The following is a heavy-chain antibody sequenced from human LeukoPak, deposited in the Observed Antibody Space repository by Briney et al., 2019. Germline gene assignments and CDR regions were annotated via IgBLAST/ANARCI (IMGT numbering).Heavy chain of an antibody. CDR2: ISSSSSYI. J-gene: IGHJ5*02. D-gene: IGHD3-10*01. CDR1: GFTFSSYS. CDR3: ARDPYGSGSYGWFDP. V-gene: IGHV3-21*01. Sequence: GGSLRLSCAASGFTFSSYSMNWVRQAPGKELEWVSSISSSSSYIYYADSVKGRFTISRDNAKNSLYLQMNSLRAEDTAVYYCARDPYGSGSYGWFDPWGQGTLVTVSS.